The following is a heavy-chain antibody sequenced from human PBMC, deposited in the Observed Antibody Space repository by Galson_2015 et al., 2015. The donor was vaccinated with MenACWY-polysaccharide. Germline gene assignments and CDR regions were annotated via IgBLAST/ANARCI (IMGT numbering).Heavy chain of an antibody. CDR1: GFTFNTYW. D-gene: IGHD2-21*01. Sequence: SLRLSCAASGFTFNTYWMSWVRQAPGKGLEWVANIKQDGSDKYYVESVKGRFTTSRDNAENSLYLQMNSLRVEDTAVYYCARDTRCVGSSGCYSWFDPWGQGTLVTVSS. CDR2: IKQDGSDK. CDR3: ARDTRCVGSSGCYSWFDP. J-gene: IGHJ5*02. V-gene: IGHV3-7*01.